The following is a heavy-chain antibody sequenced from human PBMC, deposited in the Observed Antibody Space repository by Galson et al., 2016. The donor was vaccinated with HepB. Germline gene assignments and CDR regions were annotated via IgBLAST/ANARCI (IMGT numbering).Heavy chain of an antibody. Sequence: SETLSLTCRVSGGSVSSGSYYWSWIRQSPGKGLEMPGYVQYSGTTHYNPSLKSRVTISVAPSKTHFSLTLTSVTAADTAVYYCARLLRQTEYWGQGTLVTVSS. CDR1: GGSVSSGSYY. J-gene: IGHJ4*02. CDR2: VQYSGTT. V-gene: IGHV4-61*03. CDR3: ARLLRQTEY. D-gene: IGHD1-14*01.